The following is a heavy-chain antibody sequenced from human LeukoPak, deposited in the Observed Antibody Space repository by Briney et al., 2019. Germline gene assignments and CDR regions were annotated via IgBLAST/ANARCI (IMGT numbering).Heavy chain of an antibody. V-gene: IGHV4-59*08. D-gene: IGHD6-6*01. CDR2: IYYSGST. CDR1: GGSISSYY. Sequence: SETLSLTCTVSGGSISSYYWSWIRQPPGKGLEWIGYIYYSGSTNYNPSLKSRVSISVDTSKNQFSLNLSSVTAADTAVYYCATEIQNIAGRVYWGQGTLVTVSS. J-gene: IGHJ4*02. CDR3: ATEIQNIAGRVY.